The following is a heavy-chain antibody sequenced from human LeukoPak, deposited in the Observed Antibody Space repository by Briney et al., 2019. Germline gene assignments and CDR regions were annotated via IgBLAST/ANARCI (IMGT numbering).Heavy chain of an antibody. V-gene: IGHV4-38-2*02. CDR1: GYSISSGYY. Sequence: SETLSLTCTVSGYSISSGYYWGWIRQPPGKGLEWIGSIYHSGSTYYNPSLKSRVTISVDTSKNQFSLKLSSVTAADTAVYYCARDYGEVISQGDYWGQGTLVTVSS. CDR3: ARDYGEVISQGDY. CDR2: IYHSGST. J-gene: IGHJ4*02. D-gene: IGHD4-17*01.